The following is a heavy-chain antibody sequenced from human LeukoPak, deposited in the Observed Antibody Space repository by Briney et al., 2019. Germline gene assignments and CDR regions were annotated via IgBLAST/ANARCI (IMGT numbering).Heavy chain of an antibody. Sequence: SETLSLTCTVSGGSVSSGGYSWSWIRQHPGKSLEWIGYIFYSGNTYYNPSLKSRVTISVDTSKNQVSLKLNSVTAADTAVYYCANHPFDRGQYTYGMDVWGQGTTVTVSS. CDR2: IFYSGNT. CDR1: GGSVSSGGYS. V-gene: IGHV4-31*03. J-gene: IGHJ6*02. CDR3: ANHPFDRGQYTYGMDV. D-gene: IGHD3-9*01.